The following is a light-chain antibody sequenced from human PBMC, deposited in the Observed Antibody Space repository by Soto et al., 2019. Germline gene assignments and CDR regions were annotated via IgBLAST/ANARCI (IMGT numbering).Light chain of an antibody. Sequence: EIVLTQSPGTLSLSPGERATLSCRASQSVSNTYLAWYQQKPGQAPRLLISGASSRATGIPDRFSGSGSGTDFSLTISRLEPEDFAVYYCQQHGTSPALTFGGGTRVEIK. V-gene: IGKV3-20*01. CDR2: GAS. CDR3: QQHGTSPALT. J-gene: IGKJ4*01. CDR1: QSVSNTY.